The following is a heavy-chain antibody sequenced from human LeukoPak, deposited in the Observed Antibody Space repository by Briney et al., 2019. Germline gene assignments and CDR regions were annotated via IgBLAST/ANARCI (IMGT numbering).Heavy chain of an antibody. D-gene: IGHD6-19*01. CDR1: GFTFDDYG. V-gene: IGHV3-20*04. J-gene: IGHJ4*02. Sequence: GGSLRLSCAASGFTFDDYGMSWVRQAPGKGLEWVSGINWNGGSTGYADSVKGRFTISRDNAKNSLYLQMNSLRAEDTAVYYCAKVRSSGWYFDYWGQGTLVTVSS. CDR3: AKVRSSGWYFDY. CDR2: INWNGGST.